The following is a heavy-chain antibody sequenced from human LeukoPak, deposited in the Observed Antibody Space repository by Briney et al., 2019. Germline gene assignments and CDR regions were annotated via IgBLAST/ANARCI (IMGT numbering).Heavy chain of an antibody. CDR1: GYTFTSYY. CDR2: INPSGGST. Sequence: ASVTVSCKASGYTFTSYYMHWVRQAPGQGLEWMGIINPSGGSTSYAQKFQGRVTMTRDTSTSTVYMELSSLRSEDTAVYYCARTPTASARASARDDYWGQGTLVTVS. D-gene: IGHD1-26*01. V-gene: IGHV1-46*01. J-gene: IGHJ4*02. CDR3: ARTPTASARASARDDY.